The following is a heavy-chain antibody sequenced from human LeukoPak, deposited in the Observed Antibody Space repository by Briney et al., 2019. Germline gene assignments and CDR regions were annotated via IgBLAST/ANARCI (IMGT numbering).Heavy chain of an antibody. CDR3: ARVGYYYDSSGYYYFDY. CDR2: IYYSGST. V-gene: IGHV4-30-4*01. J-gene: IGHJ4*02. CDR1: GGSISSGDYY. D-gene: IGHD3-22*01. Sequence: SETLSLTCTVSGGSISSGDYYWSWIRQPPGKGLEWIGYIYYSGSTYYDPSLKSRVTISVDTSKNQFSLKLSSVTAADTAVYYCARVGYYYDSSGYYYFDYWGQGTLVTVSS.